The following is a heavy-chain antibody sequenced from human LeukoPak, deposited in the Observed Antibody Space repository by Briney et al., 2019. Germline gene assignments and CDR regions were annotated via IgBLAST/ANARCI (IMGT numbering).Heavy chain of an antibody. V-gene: IGHV7-4-1*02. J-gene: IGHJ4*02. CDR3: ARPSGTIFGVVTTFDY. CDR2: INPNTGNP. CDR1: GYTFITYG. Sequence: GASVKVSCKASGYTFITYGINWVRQAPGQGLEWMGWINPNTGNPMYAQGFTGRFVFSLDTSVSTAYLQISSLKAEDTAVYYCARPSGTIFGVVTTFDYWGQGTLVTVSS. D-gene: IGHD3-3*01.